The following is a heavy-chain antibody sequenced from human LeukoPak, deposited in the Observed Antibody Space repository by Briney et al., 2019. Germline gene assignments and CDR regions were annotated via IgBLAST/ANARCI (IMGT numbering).Heavy chain of an antibody. CDR2: ISGSGGST. CDR3: AKDSSAAYASGSYSFDY. D-gene: IGHD3-10*01. V-gene: IGHV3-23*01. Sequence: GGSLRLSCAASGFTFSSYAVSWVRQAPGKGLEWVSAISGSGGSTYYAECVKGRFTISRDNSKNTLHLQMNSLRAEDTAVYYCAKDSSAAYASGSYSFDYWGQGTLVTVSS. CDR1: GFTFSSYA. J-gene: IGHJ4*02.